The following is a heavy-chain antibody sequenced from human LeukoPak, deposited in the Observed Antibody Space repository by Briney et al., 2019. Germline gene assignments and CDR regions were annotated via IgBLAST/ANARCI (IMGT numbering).Heavy chain of an antibody. CDR2: INHGGST. CDR1: GGSFNHNY. J-gene: IGHJ4*02. CDR3: ARLYGGNSVFDY. D-gene: IGHD4-23*01. V-gene: IGHV4-34*01. Sequence: SETLSLTCDVYGGSFNHNYWSWIRQPPGKGLERIGEINHGGSTNYNPSLKSRVTISVDMSRNQFSLKLSSVTAADTAVYYCARLYGGNSVFDYWGQGTLVTVSS.